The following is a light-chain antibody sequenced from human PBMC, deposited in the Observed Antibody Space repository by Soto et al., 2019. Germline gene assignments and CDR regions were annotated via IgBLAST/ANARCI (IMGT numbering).Light chain of an antibody. J-gene: IGKJ1*01. V-gene: IGKV3-15*01. Sequence: EIVMTQFPATLSVSPGESATLSCRASQTIGSKLAWYQHKPGQAPRLLIYGASTRATGIPARFSGSGSGTEFTPTITSLQSGDFALYFCQQYNNWLSWTFGQGTRVDIK. CDR2: GAS. CDR3: QQYNNWLSWT. CDR1: QTIGSK.